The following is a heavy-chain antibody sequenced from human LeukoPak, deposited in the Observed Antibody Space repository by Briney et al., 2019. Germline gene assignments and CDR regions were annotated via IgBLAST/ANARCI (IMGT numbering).Heavy chain of an antibody. CDR3: ARGGSCSSGCKVY. J-gene: IGHJ4*02. CDR1: GFTFSSYS. CDR2: ISSSSSYI. D-gene: IGHD2-15*01. Sequence: GGSLRLSCAASGFTFSSYSKNWVRQAPGKGLEWVSSISSSSSYIYYAHSVKGRFTISRDNAKNSLYLQMSSLRAEGTAVYYCARGGSCSSGCKVYWGQGTLVTVSS. V-gene: IGHV3-21*01.